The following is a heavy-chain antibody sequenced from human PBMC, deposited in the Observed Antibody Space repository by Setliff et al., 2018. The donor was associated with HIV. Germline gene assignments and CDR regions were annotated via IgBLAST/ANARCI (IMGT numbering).Heavy chain of an antibody. CDR2: INTNTGNP. CDR1: GYAFASYG. J-gene: IGHJ6*03. D-gene: IGHD3-3*01. CDR3: ARVGSYDFWSGLYYYYYYMDV. V-gene: IGHV7-4-1*02. Sequence: ASVKVSCKASGYAFASYGLNWVRQAPGQGLEWMGWINTNTGNPTYAQGFTGRFVFSLDTSVSTAYLQISSLKAEDTAVYYCARVGSYDFWSGLYYYYYYMDVWGKGTTVTVSS.